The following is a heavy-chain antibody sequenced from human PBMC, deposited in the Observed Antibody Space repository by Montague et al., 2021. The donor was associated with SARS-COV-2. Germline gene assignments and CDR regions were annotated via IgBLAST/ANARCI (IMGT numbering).Heavy chain of an antibody. J-gene: IGHJ4*02. Sequence: ETLSLTCTVSGDSMNNYYWSWIRQPPGKGLEWIGYINYSGSTHYNPSLQSRVTLSKDTSKNQFSLRLTSVTAADTAMYFCARAPIYRSSWYAYFDYWGQGALVTVSS. V-gene: IGHV4-59*01. CDR2: INYSGST. D-gene: IGHD6-13*01. CDR1: GDSMNNYY. CDR3: ARAPIYRSSWYAYFDY.